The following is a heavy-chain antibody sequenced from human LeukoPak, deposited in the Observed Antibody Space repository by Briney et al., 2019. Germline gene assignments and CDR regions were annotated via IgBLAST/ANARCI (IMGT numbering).Heavy chain of an antibody. V-gene: IGHV4-30-2*01. Sequence: PSETLSLTCTVSGGSISSDSYHWSWIRQPPGKGLEWIGYIYHSGSTYYNPSLKSRVTISVDRSKNQFSLKLSSVTAADTAVYYCAREGDSSGSYHLDYWGQGTLVTVSS. D-gene: IGHD6-19*01. CDR1: GGSISSDSYH. CDR3: AREGDSSGSYHLDY. CDR2: IYHSGST. J-gene: IGHJ4*02.